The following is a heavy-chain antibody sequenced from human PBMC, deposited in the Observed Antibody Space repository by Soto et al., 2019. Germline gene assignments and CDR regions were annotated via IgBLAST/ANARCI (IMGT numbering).Heavy chain of an antibody. CDR2: IYYSGGT. J-gene: IGHJ4*02. Sequence: QVQLQESGPVLLKPSQTLSLTCTVSGGSIRSGGYFWKWIRQHPGKGLEWIGYIYYSGGTYYNPSLKSRVTISVDTSKNQFSLKLSSVTAADTAVYSCAREPSIWGQGTLVTVSS. CDR3: AREPSI. CDR1: GGSIRSGGYF. V-gene: IGHV4-31*03.